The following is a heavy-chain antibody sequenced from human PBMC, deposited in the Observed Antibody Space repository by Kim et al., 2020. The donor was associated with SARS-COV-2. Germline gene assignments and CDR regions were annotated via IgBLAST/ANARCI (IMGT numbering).Heavy chain of an antibody. J-gene: IGHJ4*02. CDR2: ISSNGGSI. CDR3: VKGTECGGDCYGDY. V-gene: IGHV3-64D*09. D-gene: IGHD2-21*02. CDR1: GFTFSSYA. Sequence: GGSLRLSCSASGFTFSSYAMHWVRQAPGKGLEYVSAISSNGGSIYYADSVKGRFTISRDNSKNTLYLQMSSLRAEDTAVYYCVKGTECGGDCYGDYWGQGTLVTVSS.